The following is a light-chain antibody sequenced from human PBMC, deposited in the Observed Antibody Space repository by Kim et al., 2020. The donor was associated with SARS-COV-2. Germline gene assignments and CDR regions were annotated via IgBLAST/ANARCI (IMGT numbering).Light chain of an antibody. CDR3: CSYVV. CDR1: SSDGGRYNL. CDR2: EVS. Sequence: VSGSPGQSITISCTGTSSDGGRYNLVSWYQQHPGKAPKLMIYEVSKRPSGVSNRFSGSKSGNTASLTISGLQAEDEADYYCCSYVVFGGGTQLTVL. V-gene: IGLV2-23*02. J-gene: IGLJ2*01.